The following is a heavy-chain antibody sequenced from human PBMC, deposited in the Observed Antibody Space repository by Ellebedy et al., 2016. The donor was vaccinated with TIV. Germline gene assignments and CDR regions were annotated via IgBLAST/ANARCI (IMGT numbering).Heavy chain of an antibody. CDR1: GFTFSFYW. Sequence: GESLKISCAASGFTFSFYWMGWVRQAPGKGLEWVANIKQDGREKHYADSVKGRFTISRDNAKNSLYLQMNSLGAEDTAVYFCARGRYYCSSTSCYAPSWFDPWGQGTLVTVSS. CDR2: IKQDGREK. CDR3: ARGRYYCSSTSCYAPSWFDP. D-gene: IGHD2-2*01. J-gene: IGHJ5*02. V-gene: IGHV3-7*01.